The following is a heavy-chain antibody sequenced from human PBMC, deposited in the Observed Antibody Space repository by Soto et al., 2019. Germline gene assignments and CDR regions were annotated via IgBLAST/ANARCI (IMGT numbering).Heavy chain of an antibody. V-gene: IGHV4-31*03. CDR1: GGSISSGGYY. CDR2: IYYSGST. CDR3: ARDSQPHQGSSWYQADGMDV. D-gene: IGHD6-13*01. J-gene: IGHJ6*02. Sequence: QVQLQESGPGLVKPSQTLSLTCTVSGGSISSGGYYWSWIRQHPGKGLEWIGYIYYSGSTYYNPSLKSRVTISVDTSKNQFSLKLSSVTAADTAVYYCARDSQPHQGSSWYQADGMDVWGQGTTVTVSS.